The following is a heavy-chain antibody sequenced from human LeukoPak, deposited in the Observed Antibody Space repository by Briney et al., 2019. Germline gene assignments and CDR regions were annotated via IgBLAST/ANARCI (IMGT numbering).Heavy chain of an antibody. V-gene: IGHV1-69*05. J-gene: IGHJ4*02. CDR1: GGTFSSYA. CDR3: ARRSGGYDPFDY. CDR2: IIPIFGTA. Sequence: SVKVSCKASGGTFSSYAISWVRQAPGQGLEWMGGIIPIFGTANYAQKSQGRVTITTDESTSTAYMELSSLRSEDTAVYYCARRSGGYDPFDYWGQGTLVTVSS. D-gene: IGHD5-12*01.